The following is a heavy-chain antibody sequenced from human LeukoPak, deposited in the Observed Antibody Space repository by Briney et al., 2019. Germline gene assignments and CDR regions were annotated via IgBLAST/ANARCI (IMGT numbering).Heavy chain of an antibody. CDR1: GFTFSSYA. D-gene: IGHD2-15*01. CDR3: AKVHGYAVVVVAASPSHPVFDY. CDR2: ISGSGGST. V-gene: IGHV3-23*01. Sequence: GGSLRLSCAASGFTFSSYAMSWVRQAPGKGLEWVSAISGSGGSTYYADSVKGRFTISRDNSKNTLYLQMNSLRAEDTAVYYCAKVHGYAVVVVAASPSHPVFDYWGQGTLVTVSS. J-gene: IGHJ4*02.